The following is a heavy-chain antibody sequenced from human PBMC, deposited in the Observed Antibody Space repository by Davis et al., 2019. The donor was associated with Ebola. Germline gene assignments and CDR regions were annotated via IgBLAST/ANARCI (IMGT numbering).Heavy chain of an antibody. D-gene: IGHD1-1*01. V-gene: IGHV3-23*01. CDR1: GFTFSSYA. CDR2: IGGGDGNP. J-gene: IGHJ6*02. Sequence: PGGSLRLSCAASGFTFSSYAMSWVRQAPGKGLEWVSVIGGGDGNPYYAHSVKGRFTISRDNSKNRLYLQMNSLRAEDTAVYYCAKSQPGTDYYHYYGMDVWGQGTTVTVSS. CDR3: AKSQPGTDYYHYYGMDV.